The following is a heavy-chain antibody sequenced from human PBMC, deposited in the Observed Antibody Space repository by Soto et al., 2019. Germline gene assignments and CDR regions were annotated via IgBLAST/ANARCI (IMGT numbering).Heavy chain of an antibody. CDR3: ARGPRRFLEWLPYYYYGMDV. CDR2: INHSGGT. D-gene: IGHD3-3*01. Sequence: PSETLYLTCAVYGGSFSSYYWSGIRKPTGKGLEWIGEINHSGGTNYNPSLKSRVTISVDTSKNQFSLKLSSVTAADTAVYYCARGPRRFLEWLPYYYYGMDVWGQGTTVTVSS. V-gene: IGHV4-34*01. J-gene: IGHJ6*02. CDR1: GGSFSSYY.